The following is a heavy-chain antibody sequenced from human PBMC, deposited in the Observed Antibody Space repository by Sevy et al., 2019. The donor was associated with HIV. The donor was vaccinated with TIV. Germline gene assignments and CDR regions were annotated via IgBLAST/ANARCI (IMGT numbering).Heavy chain of an antibody. CDR1: GFTFRDYS. D-gene: IGHD3-22*01. Sequence: GGSLRLSCEASGFTFRDYSMNWVRQAPGKGLEWVSSISSGSSYKKYGDSVKGRFTISRDNAKNSLYLQLNSLRADDTAVYYCTRVDYYDTSGSHYWGQGTLVTVSS. V-gene: IGHV3-21*01. CDR2: ISSGSSYK. J-gene: IGHJ4*02. CDR3: TRVDYYDTSGSHY.